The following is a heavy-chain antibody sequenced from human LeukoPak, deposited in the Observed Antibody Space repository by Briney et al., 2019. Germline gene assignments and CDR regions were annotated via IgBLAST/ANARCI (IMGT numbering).Heavy chain of an antibody. Sequence: SETLSLTCTVSGGSISSGGYYWSWIRQHPGKGLEWIGYIYYSGSTYYNPSLKSRVTISVDTSKNQFSLKLNSVTAADTAVYYCARRMGSSGYRAAFDIWGQGTMVTVSS. J-gene: IGHJ3*02. CDR3: ARRMGSSGYRAAFDI. D-gene: IGHD3-22*01. V-gene: IGHV4-31*03. CDR2: IYYSGST. CDR1: GGSISSGGYY.